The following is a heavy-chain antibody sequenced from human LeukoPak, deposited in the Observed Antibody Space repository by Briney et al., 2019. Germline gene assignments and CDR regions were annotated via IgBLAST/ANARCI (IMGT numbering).Heavy chain of an antibody. Sequence: PSETLSLTCTVSGGSISSYYWSCIRQTPGKGLEWIGYIYYSGSTNYNPSLKSRVTISVDTSKNQFSLKLSSVTAADTAVYYCVPSSRWQLAFDYWGQGTLVTVSS. CDR1: GGSISSYY. CDR3: VPSSRWQLAFDY. D-gene: IGHD6-13*01. J-gene: IGHJ4*02. V-gene: IGHV4-59*01. CDR2: IYYSGST.